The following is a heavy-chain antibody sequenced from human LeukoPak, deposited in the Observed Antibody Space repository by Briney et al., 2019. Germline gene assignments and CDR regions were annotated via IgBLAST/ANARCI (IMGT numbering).Heavy chain of an antibody. CDR1: GFAFNTYA. J-gene: IGHJ4*02. CDR2: IWHDGSHK. V-gene: IGHV3-33*01. Sequence: RRSLRLSCAASGFAFNTYAMHWGRQAPGQGREWVALIWHDGSHKFYSNSVRGQVTISRDNYKNTLSVQMNNLRAEETAVYYCAREIFGSGSYPDLWGQGTLVTVSS. CDR3: AREIFGSGSYPDL. D-gene: IGHD3-10*01.